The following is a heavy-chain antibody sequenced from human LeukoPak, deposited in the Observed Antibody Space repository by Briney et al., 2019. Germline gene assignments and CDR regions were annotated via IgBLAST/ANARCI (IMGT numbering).Heavy chain of an antibody. J-gene: IGHJ6*04. CDR3: ARLIQKFISITMVRGAYIPMDV. CDR2: INHSGST. Sequence: SETLSLTCAVYGGSFSGHYWSWIRQPPGKGLEWIAEINHSGSTNYSPSLKSRVTISVDTSKNQFSLKVSSVTAADTAVYYCARLIQKFISITMVRGAYIPMDVWGKGTTVTISS. D-gene: IGHD3-10*01. V-gene: IGHV4-34*01. CDR1: GGSFSGHY.